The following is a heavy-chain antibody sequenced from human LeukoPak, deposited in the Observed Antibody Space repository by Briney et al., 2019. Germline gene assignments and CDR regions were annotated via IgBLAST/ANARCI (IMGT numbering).Heavy chain of an antibody. D-gene: IGHD3-3*01. Sequence: PGGSLRLSCAASGFTFSSYSMNWVRQAPGKGLEWVGFIRSKAYGGTTEYAASVKGRFTISRDDSKSIAYLQMNSLKTEDTAVYYCTGSIQYYDFWSGYPYYFDYWGQGTLVTVSS. CDR3: TGSIQYYDFWSGYPYYFDY. V-gene: IGHV3-49*04. CDR1: GFTFSSYS. CDR2: IRSKAYGGTT. J-gene: IGHJ4*02.